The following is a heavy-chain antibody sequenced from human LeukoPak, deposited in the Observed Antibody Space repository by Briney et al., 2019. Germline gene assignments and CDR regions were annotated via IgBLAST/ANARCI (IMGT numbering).Heavy chain of an antibody. Sequence: GGSLRLSCAASGFTFSSHWMHWVRQGPGKGLVWVSRIDNDGSSATYADSVKGRFTISRDNAKNTLYLRMNSLRAEDTAVYYCARDISSWYYFDDWGQGTPVTVSS. J-gene: IGHJ4*02. CDR2: IDNDGSSA. CDR3: ARDISSWYYFDD. V-gene: IGHV3-74*01. CDR1: GFTFSSHW. D-gene: IGHD6-13*01.